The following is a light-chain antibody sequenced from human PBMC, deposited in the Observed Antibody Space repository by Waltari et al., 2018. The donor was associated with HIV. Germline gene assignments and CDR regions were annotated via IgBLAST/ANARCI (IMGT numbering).Light chain of an antibody. J-gene: IGKJ2*01. CDR1: QNILYISNNKSY. V-gene: IGKV4-1*01. CDR2: WAS. Sequence: DIVMTQSPDSLAVSLGERATINCKSSQNILYISNNKSYLAWYQQKPGQPPNLLIYWASTRESGVPDRFSGSGSGTDFNLTISSLQSEDAAVYYCQQYYATPYTFGQGTKLEI. CDR3: QQYYATPYT.